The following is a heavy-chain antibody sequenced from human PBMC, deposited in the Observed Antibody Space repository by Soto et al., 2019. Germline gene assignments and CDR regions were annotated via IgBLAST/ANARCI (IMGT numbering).Heavy chain of an antibody. J-gene: IGHJ6*03. D-gene: IGHD4-17*01. CDR3: ARELTPADDGDYDDYMDV. Sequence: GGSLRLSCAASGFTFSSYSMNWVRQAPGKGLEWVSYISSSSSTIYYADSVKGRFTISRDNAKNSLYLQMNSLRAEDTAVYYCARELTPADDGDYDDYMDVWGKGTTVTVSS. V-gene: IGHV3-48*01. CDR1: GFTFSSYS. CDR2: ISSSSSTI.